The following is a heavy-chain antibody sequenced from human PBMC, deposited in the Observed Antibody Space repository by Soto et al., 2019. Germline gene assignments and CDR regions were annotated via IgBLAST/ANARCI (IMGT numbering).Heavy chain of an antibody. CDR3: ARADNSGSGRNSPFDAFDI. V-gene: IGHV4-59*01. CDR1: GGSINNYY. J-gene: IGHJ3*02. Sequence: QVQLQESGPGLVKPSETLSLTCTVSGGSINNYYWSWIRQSPGKGLEWIGYIYDGGSTTYSPSLKSRVTISVGTTRNQFSLRLTSVTAADTAVYYCARADNSGSGRNSPFDAFDIWGQGTMVTVSS. CDR2: IYDGGST. D-gene: IGHD3-10*01.